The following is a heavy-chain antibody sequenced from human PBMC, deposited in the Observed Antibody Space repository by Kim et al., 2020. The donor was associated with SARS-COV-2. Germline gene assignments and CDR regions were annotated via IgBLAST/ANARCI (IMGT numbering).Heavy chain of an antibody. Sequence: ASVKVSCKASGYTFTSYGISWVRQAPGQGLEWMGWISAYNGNTNYAQKLQGRVTMTTDTSTSTAYMELRSLRSDDTAVYYCAREIIGDYYGSGESLDVWGQGTTVTVSS. D-gene: IGHD3-10*01. J-gene: IGHJ6*02. V-gene: IGHV1-18*04. CDR3: AREIIGDYYGSGESLDV. CDR1: GYTFTSYG. CDR2: ISAYNGNT.